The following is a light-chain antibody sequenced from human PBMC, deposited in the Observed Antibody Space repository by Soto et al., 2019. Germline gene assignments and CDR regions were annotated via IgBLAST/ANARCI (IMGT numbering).Light chain of an antibody. J-gene: IGKJ1*01. CDR1: QSLLYSDGDTY. CDR2: KVS. Sequence: DVVMTQSPLSLSVTLGQSASISCRSTQSLLYSDGDTYLNWYHQRPGQSPWRLIHKVSKRDSGVPDRISGSGSGSDFTLEISRVEAEDVGTYYCLQATHWPWTFGQGTKVDI. CDR3: LQATHWPWT. V-gene: IGKV2-30*01.